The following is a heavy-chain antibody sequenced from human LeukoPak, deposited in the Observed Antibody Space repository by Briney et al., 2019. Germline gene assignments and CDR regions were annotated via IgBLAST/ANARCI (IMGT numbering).Heavy chain of an antibody. J-gene: IGHJ6*02. Sequence: GGSLRLSCAASGFTFSDYYMTWIRQAPGKGLEWISYVSSRDNTIYYADSVKGRFTISRDKSKSTLLLQMNSLRAEDTGVYYCATEVTDTTGWYYYGMDVWGQGTTVTVSS. D-gene: IGHD2/OR15-2a*01. CDR3: ATEVTDTTGWYYYGMDV. CDR2: VSSRDNTI. V-gene: IGHV3-11*01. CDR1: GFTFSDYY.